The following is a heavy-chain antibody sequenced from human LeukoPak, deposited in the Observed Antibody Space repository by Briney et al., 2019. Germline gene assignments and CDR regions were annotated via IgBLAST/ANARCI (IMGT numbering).Heavy chain of an antibody. V-gene: IGHV3-11*01. CDR3: ARYGYSFAITGDAFDI. D-gene: IGHD5-18*01. CDR2: ISSSGSTI. CDR1: GFTFSDYY. Sequence: GGSLRLSCAASGFTFSDYYMSWIRQAPGKGQEWVSYISSSGSTIYYADSVKGRFTISRDNAKNSLYLQMNSLRAEDTAVYYCARYGYSFAITGDAFDIWGRGTMVTVSS. J-gene: IGHJ3*02.